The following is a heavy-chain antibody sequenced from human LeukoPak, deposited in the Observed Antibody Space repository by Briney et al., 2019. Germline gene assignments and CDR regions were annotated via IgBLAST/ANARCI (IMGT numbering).Heavy chain of an antibody. CDR3: ARDIDWGFDR. CDR1: GFTFSSYS. CDR2: ISTRTI. D-gene: IGHD3-9*01. V-gene: IGHV3-48*02. Sequence: GGSLRLSCAASGFTFSSYSMNWVRQAPGKGLEWVSYISTRTISYADSVKGRFTISRDNAKNSVYLQMNSLRDEDTAVYFCARDIDWGFDRWGQGTLVTVS. J-gene: IGHJ4*02.